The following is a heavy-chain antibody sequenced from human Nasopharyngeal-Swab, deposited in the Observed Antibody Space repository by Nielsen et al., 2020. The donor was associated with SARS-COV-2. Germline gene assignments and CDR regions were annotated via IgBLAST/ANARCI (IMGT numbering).Heavy chain of an antibody. CDR3: ARQRDSSGWYGGHFQH. CDR2: IYYSGST. V-gene: IGHV4-59*08. Sequence: SETLSLTCTVSGGSISSYYWTWIRQSPGKGLEWIGYIYYSGSTDYNPSLKGRVTISVDTSKNQFSLKLSSVTAADTAVYYCARQRDSSGWYGGHFQHWGQGTLVIVSS. CDR1: GGSISSYY. D-gene: IGHD6-19*01. J-gene: IGHJ1*01.